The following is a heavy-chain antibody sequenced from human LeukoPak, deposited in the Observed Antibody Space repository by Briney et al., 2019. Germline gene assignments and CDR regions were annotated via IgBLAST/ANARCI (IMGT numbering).Heavy chain of an antibody. CDR3: ARGTTVVTPKD. V-gene: IGHV4-39*07. CDR1: GGSISSSSYY. CDR2: IYYSGNT. Sequence: PSETLSLTCTVSGGSISSSSYYWGWIRQPPAKGLEWIGNIYYSGNTYYNPSLKSRVSLSVDTSMNQFSLKLSSVTAADTAVYYCARGTTVVTPKDWGQGTLVTVSS. J-gene: IGHJ4*02. D-gene: IGHD4-23*01.